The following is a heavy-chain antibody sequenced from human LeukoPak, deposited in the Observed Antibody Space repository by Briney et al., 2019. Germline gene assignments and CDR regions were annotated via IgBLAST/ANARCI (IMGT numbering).Heavy chain of an antibody. J-gene: IGHJ4*02. CDR1: GFTFSNHG. CDR2: IWYDGSQG. Sequence: GGSLRLSCAASGFTFSNHGMHWVRRAPGKGLEWVANIWYDGSQGYYADTVKGRFTISRDISKNTLYLQMNSLRAEDTAVYYCARDLAAARLDFRGQGTLVTVSS. V-gene: IGHV3-33*01. CDR3: ARDLAAARLDF. D-gene: IGHD6-6*01.